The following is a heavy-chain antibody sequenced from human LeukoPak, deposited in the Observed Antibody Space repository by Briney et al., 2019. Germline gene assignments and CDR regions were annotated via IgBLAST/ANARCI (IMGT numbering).Heavy chain of an antibody. V-gene: IGHV4-59*08. CDR1: GGSISSYY. J-gene: IGHJ6*02. Sequence: SETLSLTCTVSGGSISSYYWSWIRQPPGKGLEWIGYIYYSGSTNYNPSLKSRVTISVDTSKNQFSLKLSSVTAADTAVYYCARPNTAMAYYYGMDVWGQGTTVTVSS. D-gene: IGHD5-18*01. CDR2: IYYSGST. CDR3: ARPNTAMAYYYGMDV.